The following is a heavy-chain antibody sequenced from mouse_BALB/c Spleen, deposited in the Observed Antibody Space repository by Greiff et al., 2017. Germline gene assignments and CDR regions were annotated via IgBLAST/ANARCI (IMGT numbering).Heavy chain of an antibody. CDR2: ISSGGSYT. CDR3: AIQTTEWFAY. Sequence: EVQLVESGGDLVKPGGSLKLSCAASGFTFSSYGMSWVRQTPDKRLEWVATISSGGSYTYYPDSVKGRFTISRDNAKNTLYLQMSSLKSEDTAMYYCAIQTTEWFAYWGQGTLVTVSA. J-gene: IGHJ3*01. D-gene: IGHD1-1*01. V-gene: IGHV5-6*01. CDR1: GFTFSSYG.